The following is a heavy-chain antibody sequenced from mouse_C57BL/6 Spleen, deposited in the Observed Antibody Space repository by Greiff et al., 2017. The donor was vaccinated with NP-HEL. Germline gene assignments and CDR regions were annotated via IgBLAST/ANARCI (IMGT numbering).Heavy chain of an antibody. CDR2: FYPGRGSI. V-gene: IGHV1-62-2*01. D-gene: IGHD2-1*01. J-gene: IGHJ3*01. CDR3: ARTDNGGNSWFAY. CDR1: GYTFTEYT. Sequence: VQLQQSGAELVKPGASVKLSCKASGYTFTEYTIHWVKQRSGQGLEWIGWFYPGRGSIKYNEKFKDKATLTADKSSRTVDMELSSMTSEDSAVYFCARTDNGGNSWFAYWGQGTMVTVSA.